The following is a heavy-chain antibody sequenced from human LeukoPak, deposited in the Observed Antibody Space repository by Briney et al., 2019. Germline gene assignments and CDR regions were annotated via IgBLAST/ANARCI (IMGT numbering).Heavy chain of an antibody. CDR2: ISSSSTYI. Sequence: AGGSLRLSCAASGFTFSSYSMNWVRQAPGKGLEWVSSISSSSTYIYYADSVKGRFTISRDNAKNSLYLQMNSLRAEDTAVYYCAALTTVTLDYWGQGTLVTDSS. D-gene: IGHD4-11*01. V-gene: IGHV3-21*01. CDR3: AALTTVTLDY. CDR1: GFTFSSYS. J-gene: IGHJ4*02.